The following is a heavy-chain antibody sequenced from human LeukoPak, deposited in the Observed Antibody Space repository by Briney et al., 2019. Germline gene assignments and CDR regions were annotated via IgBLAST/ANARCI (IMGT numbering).Heavy chain of an antibody. J-gene: IGHJ4*02. CDR3: ARLYFYDSSPFDY. CDR1: GYTFTSSD. V-gene: IGHV1-18*01. D-gene: IGHD3-22*01. CDR2: ISTYSGDR. Sequence: GASVKVSCEASGYTFTSSDISWVRQAPGQGPEWVGWISTYSGDRNYVQKFQGRVTMTTDTSESTAYLEPRSLRSDDTAVYYCARLYFYDSSPFDYWGQGTLVTVSS.